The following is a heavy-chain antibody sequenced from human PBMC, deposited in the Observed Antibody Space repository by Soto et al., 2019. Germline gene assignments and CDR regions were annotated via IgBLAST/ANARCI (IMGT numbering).Heavy chain of an antibody. CDR1: GYTFSNYG. CDR3: ARVVPGAEAWFGP. Sequence: ASVKVSCKTSGYTFSNYGITWVRQAPGQPLEWLGWISLYSDGTNYAQKFQGRVSMTTDTSTTTAYMELRSLRSDDTAVYYCARVVPGAEAWFGPWGPGTMVTVSS. J-gene: IGHJ5*02. D-gene: IGHD2-2*01. V-gene: IGHV1-18*01. CDR2: ISLYSDGT.